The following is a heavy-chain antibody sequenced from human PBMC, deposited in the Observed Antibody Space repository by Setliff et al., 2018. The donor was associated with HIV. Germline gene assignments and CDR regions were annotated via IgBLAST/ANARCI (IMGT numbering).Heavy chain of an antibody. CDR2: IAWTDAK. CDR3: ARIYGLSPPV. J-gene: IGHJ4*02. V-gene: IGHV2-70*11. D-gene: IGHD2-2*01. Sequence: SGPTLVNPTQTLTLTCTFSGFSLSSNGVSVGWIRQPPGKALEWLARIAWTDAKNYNTSLKTRLTVSWDTSKNQVVLTMTNMDPVDTGTYYCARIYGLSPPVWGQGTQVTVSS. CDR1: GFSLSSNGVS.